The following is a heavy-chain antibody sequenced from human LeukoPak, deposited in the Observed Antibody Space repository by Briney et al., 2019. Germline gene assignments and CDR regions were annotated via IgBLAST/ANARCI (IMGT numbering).Heavy chain of an antibody. CDR1: GYTFTGYY. Sequence: GASVKVSCKASGYTFTGYYMHWVRQAPGQGLEWMGWINPNSGGTNYAQKFQGWVTMTRDTSIRTAYMELSRLRSDDTAVYYCARGCAVTTSHDAFDIWGQGTMVTVSS. CDR3: ARGCAVTTSHDAFDI. D-gene: IGHD4-17*01. J-gene: IGHJ3*02. V-gene: IGHV1-2*04. CDR2: INPNSGGT.